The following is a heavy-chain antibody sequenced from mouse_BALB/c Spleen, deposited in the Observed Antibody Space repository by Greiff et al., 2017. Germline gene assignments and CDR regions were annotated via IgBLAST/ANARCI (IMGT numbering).Heavy chain of an antibody. Sequence: VQLQQSGPELVKPGASVKMSCKASGYTFTSYVMHWVKQKPGQGREWIGYINPYNDGTKYNEKFKGKATLTSDKSSSTAYMELSSLTSEDSAVYYCARGRDLYGYDEYYAMDYWGQGTSVTVSS. J-gene: IGHJ4*01. CDR1: GYTFTSYV. V-gene: IGHV1-14*01. CDR2: INPYNDGT. CDR3: ARGRDLYGYDEYYAMDY. D-gene: IGHD2-2*01.